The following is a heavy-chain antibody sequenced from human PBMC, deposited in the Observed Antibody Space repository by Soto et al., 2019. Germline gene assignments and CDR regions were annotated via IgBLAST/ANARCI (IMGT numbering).Heavy chain of an antibody. CDR3: ARVKNARLVNAPKAPSDP. D-gene: IGHD2-21*01. V-gene: IGHV1-69*13. Sequence: AASVKVSCKASGGTFSSYAISWVRQAPGQGLEWMGGIIPIFGTANYAQKFQGRVTITADESTTTVYMEMTSLISEDTAVYFCARVKNARLVNAPKAPSDPWGQGTLVPVS. CDR1: GGTFSSYA. J-gene: IGHJ5*02. CDR2: IIPIFGTA.